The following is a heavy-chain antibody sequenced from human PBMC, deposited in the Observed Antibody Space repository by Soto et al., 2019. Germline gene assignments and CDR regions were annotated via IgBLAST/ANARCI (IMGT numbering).Heavy chain of an antibody. V-gene: IGHV4-34*01. J-gene: IGHJ6*02. CDR1: GGSLSSCY. CDR2: IYHSGTT. Sequence: PSETLSLTCTVYGGSLSSCYWNWIRQPPGKGLEWIGEIYHSGTTNYNPSLKSRVTISADTSKNQFSLKLTSVTAADTAVYYCARSERTLSYYYGMDVWGQGTTVTVSS. CDR3: ARSERTLSYYYGMDV.